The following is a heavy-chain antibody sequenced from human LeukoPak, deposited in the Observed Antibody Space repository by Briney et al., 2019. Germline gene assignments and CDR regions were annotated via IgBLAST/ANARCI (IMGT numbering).Heavy chain of an antibody. V-gene: IGHV4-31*03. Sequence: PSQTLSLTCTVSGGSISSGGYYWSWIRQHPGKGLEWIGYIYYSGSTYYNPSLKSRVTISVDTSKNQFSLRLSSVTAADTAVYYCVREQLLYPFNAFDIWGQGTMVTVSS. CDR2: IYYSGST. CDR1: GGSISSGGYY. D-gene: IGHD2-2*02. J-gene: IGHJ3*02. CDR3: VREQLLYPFNAFDI.